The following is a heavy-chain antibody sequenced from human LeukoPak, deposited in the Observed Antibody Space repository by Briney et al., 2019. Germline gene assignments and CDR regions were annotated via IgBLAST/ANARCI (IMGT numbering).Heavy chain of an antibody. CDR1: GFTFSSYG. Sequence: GRSLRLSCAASGFTFSSYGMHWVRQAPGKGLEWVAVISYDGSNKYYADSVKGRFTISRDNSKNTLYLQMNSLRAEDTAVYYCAKESSGWYGGYFDYWGQGTLVTVS. J-gene: IGHJ4*02. CDR3: AKESSGWYGGYFDY. D-gene: IGHD6-19*01. V-gene: IGHV3-30*18. CDR2: ISYDGSNK.